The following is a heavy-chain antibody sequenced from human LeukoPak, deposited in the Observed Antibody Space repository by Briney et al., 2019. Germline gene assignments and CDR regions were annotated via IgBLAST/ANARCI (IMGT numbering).Heavy chain of an antibody. D-gene: IGHD6-6*01. CDR2: ISSSSYI. J-gene: IGHJ4*02. V-gene: IGHV3-21*01. Sequence: GGSLRLSCAASGFTFSSYSMNWVRQAPGKGLEWVSSISSSSYIYYSDSVKGLFTISRDNAKNSLYLQMNSLRAEDTAVYYCVRSSSPLDYWGQGTLVTASS. CDR1: GFTFSSYS. CDR3: VRSSSPLDY.